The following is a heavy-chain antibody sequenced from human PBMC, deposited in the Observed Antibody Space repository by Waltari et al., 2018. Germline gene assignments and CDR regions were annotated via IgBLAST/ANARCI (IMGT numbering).Heavy chain of an antibody. CDR1: VGSISSRSHY. D-gene: IGHD6-19*01. V-gene: IGHV4-30-4*01. CDR2: VYSSVST. Sequence: QVQLQESSPGLVMPSQTLTPTCTVSVGSISSRSHYWSWVRQPPGKGLEWIGYVYSSVSTYYKPSLMTRVDISKHTSTNQFSLKLTSVTAADTAGYYCARVTAVTGTGGMDVWGQGTTVIVSS. J-gene: IGHJ6*02. CDR3: ARVTAVTGTGGMDV.